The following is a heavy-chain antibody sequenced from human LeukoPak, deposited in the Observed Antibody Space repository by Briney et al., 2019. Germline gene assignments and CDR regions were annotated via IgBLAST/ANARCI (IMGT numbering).Heavy chain of an antibody. V-gene: IGHV1-69*13. CDR1: GYTFTSYG. D-gene: IGHD2-15*01. J-gene: IGHJ5*02. Sequence: ASVKVSCKASGYTFTSYGISWVRQAPGQGLEWMGGIIPIFGTANYAQKFQGRVTITADESTSTAYMELSSLRSEDTAVYYCARSDIVVVVAANIRWFDPWGQGTLVTVSS. CDR2: IIPIFGTA. CDR3: ARSDIVVVVAANIRWFDP.